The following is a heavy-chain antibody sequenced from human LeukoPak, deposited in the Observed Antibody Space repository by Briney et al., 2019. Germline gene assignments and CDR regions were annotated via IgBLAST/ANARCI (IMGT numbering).Heavy chain of an antibody. CDR2: VKSDGGTT. CDR3: TYCSSGSMVS. V-gene: IGHV3-15*01. Sequence: GGSLRLSCAAPGFTISNAWMTWVRQAPGKGLEWVGRVKSDGGTTDYAAPVKGRFTISRDDSKNTLYLQMNSMKTEDTGVYYSTYCSSGSMVSWGQGTLASVSS. CDR1: GFTISNAW. J-gene: IGHJ5*02. D-gene: IGHD6-19*01.